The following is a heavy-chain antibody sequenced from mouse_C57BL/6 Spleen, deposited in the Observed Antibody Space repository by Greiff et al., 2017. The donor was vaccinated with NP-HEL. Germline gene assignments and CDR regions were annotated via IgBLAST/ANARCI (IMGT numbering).Heavy chain of an antibody. J-gene: IGHJ3*01. Sequence: EVHLVESGEGLVKPGGSLKLSCAASGFTFSSYAMSWVRQTPEKRLEWVAYISSGGDYIYYADTVKGRFTISRDNARNTLYLQMSSLKSEDTAMYYCTSTMVTTTAFAYWGQGTLVTVSA. V-gene: IGHV5-9-1*02. CDR3: TSTMVTTTAFAY. D-gene: IGHD2-2*01. CDR1: GFTFSSYA. CDR2: ISSGGDYI.